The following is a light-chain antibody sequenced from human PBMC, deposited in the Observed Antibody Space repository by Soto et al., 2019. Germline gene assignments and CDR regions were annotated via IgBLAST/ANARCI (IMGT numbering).Light chain of an antibody. V-gene: IGLV2-14*03. Sequence: QSVLTQPASVSGSPGQTIIISCTGTNNDIDYNSISWYQQHPGKAPKLILFDVSTRPSKIPGRFSGSKSDKTASLTISGLQAEDEADYHCSSHSTSTTHVLFGGGTKVTVL. CDR1: NNDIDYNS. J-gene: IGLJ2*01. CDR3: SSHSTSTTHVL. CDR2: DVS.